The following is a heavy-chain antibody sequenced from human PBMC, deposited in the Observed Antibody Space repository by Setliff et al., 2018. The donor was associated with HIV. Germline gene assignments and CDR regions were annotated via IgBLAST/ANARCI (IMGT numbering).Heavy chain of an antibody. D-gene: IGHD3-9*01. V-gene: IGHV4-59*11. CDR2: IYLGETT. J-gene: IGHJ3*01. CDR3: ARDPSQYLDFLFDPQPFNV. CDR1: SGYMSGHF. Sequence: PSETLSLTCTVSSGYMSGHFWTWVRQTPGEGLKWIGNIYLGETTNYNPSLKSRATISLDTSKRQFSLHLTSVTAADTAIYYCARDPSQYLDFLFDPQPFNVWGHGTMVTVSS.